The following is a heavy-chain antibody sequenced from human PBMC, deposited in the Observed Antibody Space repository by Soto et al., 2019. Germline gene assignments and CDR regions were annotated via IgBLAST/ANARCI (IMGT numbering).Heavy chain of an antibody. CDR1: GGSFSGYY. V-gene: IGHV4-34*01. CDR3: ARGGVYSSSLGDGLRNWFDP. Sequence: PSETLSLTCAVYGGSFSGYYWSWIRQPPGKGLEWIGEINHSGSTNYNPSLKSRVTISVDTSKNQFSLKLSPVTAADTAVYYCARGGVYSSSLGDGLRNWFDPWGQGTLVTVSS. D-gene: IGHD6-6*01. J-gene: IGHJ5*02. CDR2: INHSGST.